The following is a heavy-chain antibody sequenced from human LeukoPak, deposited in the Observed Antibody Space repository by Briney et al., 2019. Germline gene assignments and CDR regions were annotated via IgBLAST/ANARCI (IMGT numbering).Heavy chain of an antibody. CDR3: ARWAGRYYFDY. V-gene: IGHV4-59*01. J-gene: IGHJ4*02. CDR1: GGSISSYY. CDR2: IYYSGST. Sequence: PSETLSLTCTVSGGSISSYYWSWIRQPPGKGLEWIGYIYYSGSTNYNPSLKSRVTISVDTSKNQFSLKLSSVTAADTAVYYCARWAGRYYFDYWGQGTLVTVSS. D-gene: IGHD3-10*01.